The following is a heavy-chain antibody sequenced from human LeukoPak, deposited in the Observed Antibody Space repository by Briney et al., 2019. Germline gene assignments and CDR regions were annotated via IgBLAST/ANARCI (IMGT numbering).Heavy chain of an antibody. CDR1: GYTFTSYG. CDR2: IGAYNGNT. D-gene: IGHD3-22*01. CDR3: ARATYYYDSSGLYYFDY. J-gene: IGHJ4*02. V-gene: IGHV1-18*01. Sequence: ASVKVSCKASGYTFTSYGISWVRQAPGQGLEWMGWIGAYNGNTNYAQKLQGRVTMTTDTSTSTAYMELRSLRSDDTAVYYCARATYYYDSSGLYYFDYWGQGTLVTVSS.